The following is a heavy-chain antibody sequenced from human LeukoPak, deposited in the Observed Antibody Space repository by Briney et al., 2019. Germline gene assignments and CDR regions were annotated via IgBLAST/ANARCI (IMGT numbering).Heavy chain of an antibody. Sequence: SETLSPTCTVSGGSISSSSYYWGWIRQPPGKGLEWIGSIYYSGSTYYNPSLKSRVTISVDTSKNQFSLKLSSVTAADTAVYYCARVTSIDAFDIWGQGTMVTVSS. D-gene: IGHD2-2*01. J-gene: IGHJ3*02. CDR3: ARVTSIDAFDI. CDR2: IYYSGST. CDR1: GGSISSSSYY. V-gene: IGHV4-39*07.